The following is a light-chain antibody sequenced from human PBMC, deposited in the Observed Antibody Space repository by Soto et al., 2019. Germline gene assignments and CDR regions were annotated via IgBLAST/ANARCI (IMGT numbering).Light chain of an antibody. Sequence: SYELTQPPSVSVAPGQTARITCGGNNIGSKSVQWYQQKPGQAPVLVVYDDSDRPSGIPERFSGSNSGNTATLTISRVDAGDEADYYCQVWDSSSDHYVFGTGTKVTVL. CDR3: QVWDSSSDHYV. J-gene: IGLJ1*01. CDR2: DDS. V-gene: IGLV3-21*02. CDR1: NIGSKS.